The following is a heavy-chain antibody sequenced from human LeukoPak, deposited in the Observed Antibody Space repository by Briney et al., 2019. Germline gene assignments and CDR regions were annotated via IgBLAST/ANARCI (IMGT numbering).Heavy chain of an antibody. V-gene: IGHV1-69*04. CDR1: GGTFISYT. CDR3: ARDVAIFGVVIIDY. D-gene: IGHD3-3*01. CDR2: IIPILGIA. J-gene: IGHJ4*02. Sequence: GASVKVSCKASGGTFISYTISWVRQAPGQGREWMGRIIPILGIANYAQKFQGRVTITADKSTSTAYMELSSLRSEDTAVYYCARDVAIFGVVIIDYWGQGTLVTVSS.